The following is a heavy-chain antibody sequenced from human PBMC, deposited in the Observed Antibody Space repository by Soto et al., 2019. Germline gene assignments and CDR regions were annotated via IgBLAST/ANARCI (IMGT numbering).Heavy chain of an antibody. CDR1: RFTFNTYS. D-gene: IGHD3-22*01. Sequence: LSCAASRFTFNTYSMNWVRQAPWKGLEWVSFISSSSSYIYYADSVKGRFTISRDNAKNSLYLQMNSLRAEDTAVYYCARDPRPSYESSGYYVSAYWGQGTLVTVSS. J-gene: IGHJ4*02. CDR2: ISSSSSYI. V-gene: IGHV3-21*01. CDR3: ARDPRPSYESSGYYVSAY.